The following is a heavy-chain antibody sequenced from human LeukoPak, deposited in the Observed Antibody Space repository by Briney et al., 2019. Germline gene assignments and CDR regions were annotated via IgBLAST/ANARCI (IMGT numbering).Heavy chain of an antibody. V-gene: IGHV3-23*01. Sequence: GGSLRLSCAASGFTFSNAWMSWVRQAPGKGLEWVSAISGSGGSTYYADSVKGRFTISRDNSKNTLYLQMNSLRAEDTAVYYCAKPYYYGSGSDWYFDLWGRGTLVTVSS. CDR2: ISGSGGST. CDR1: GFTFSNAW. CDR3: AKPYYYGSGSDWYFDL. D-gene: IGHD3-10*01. J-gene: IGHJ2*01.